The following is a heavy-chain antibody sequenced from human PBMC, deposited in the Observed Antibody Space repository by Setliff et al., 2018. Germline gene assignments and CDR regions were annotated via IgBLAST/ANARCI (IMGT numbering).Heavy chain of an antibody. Sequence: PGGSLRLSCAASGFTFSSYEMNWVRQAPEKGLEWVSYISSSSRTKYYADSVKGRFTISRDNAKNSLYLQMNSLRAEDTAVYYCARNGDVDTGFLGYYYYYYMDVWGKGTTVTVSS. D-gene: IGHD5-18*01. CDR1: GFTFSSYE. CDR2: ISSSSRTK. V-gene: IGHV3-48*01. CDR3: ARNGDVDTGFLGYYYYYYMDV. J-gene: IGHJ6*03.